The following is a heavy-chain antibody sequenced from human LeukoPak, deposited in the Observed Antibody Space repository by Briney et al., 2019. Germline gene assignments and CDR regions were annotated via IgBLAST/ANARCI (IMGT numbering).Heavy chain of an antibody. D-gene: IGHD4-17*01. Sequence: GGSPRLSCAASGFTVSNNYMTWVRQAPGKGLEWVSVISSGGRTDYADSVKGRFTISRDNSKNTLYLQMNSLRAEDTAVYYCARDHTPQLKSYGDYGLDYWGQGTLVTVSS. V-gene: IGHV3-53*01. CDR2: ISSGGRT. CDR3: ARDHTPQLKSYGDYGLDY. J-gene: IGHJ4*02. CDR1: GFTVSNNY.